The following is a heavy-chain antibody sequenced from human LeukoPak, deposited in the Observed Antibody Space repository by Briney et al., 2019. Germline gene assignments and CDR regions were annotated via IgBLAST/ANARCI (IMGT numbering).Heavy chain of an antibody. CDR1: GFTFSSYA. CDR3: ARETVLLWFGESHNWFDP. Sequence: PGGSLRLSCAASGFTFSSYAMSWVRQAPGKGLEWVSAISGSGGSTYYADSVKGRFTISRDDSKNTLYLQMNSLRAEDTAVYYCARETVLLWFGESHNWFDPWGQGTLVTVSS. CDR2: ISGSGGST. V-gene: IGHV3-23*01. J-gene: IGHJ5*02. D-gene: IGHD3-10*01.